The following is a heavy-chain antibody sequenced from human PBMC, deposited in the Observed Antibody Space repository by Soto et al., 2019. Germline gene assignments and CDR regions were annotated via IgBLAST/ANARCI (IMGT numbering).Heavy chain of an antibody. CDR3: AKDVVVGATTGLGDYYYYYGMDV. D-gene: IGHD1-26*01. V-gene: IGHV3-30*18. Sequence: PGGSLRLPCAASGFTFSSYGMNLGRQAPCKGLEWVAVISYDGSHKYYADSVKGRFTISRDNSKNTLYLQMNSLRAEDTALYYCAKDVVVGATTGLGDYYYYYGMDVWGQGTTVTVSS. J-gene: IGHJ6*02. CDR1: GFTFSSYG. CDR2: ISYDGSHK.